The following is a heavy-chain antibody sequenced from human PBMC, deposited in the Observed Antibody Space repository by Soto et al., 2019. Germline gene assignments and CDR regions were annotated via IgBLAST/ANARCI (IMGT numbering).Heavy chain of an antibody. CDR1: GGSISSGGYY. J-gene: IGHJ6*02. V-gene: IGHV4-31*03. Sequence: SETLSLTCTVSGGSISSGGYYWSWIRQHPGKGLEWIGYIYYSGSTYYNPSLKSRVTISVDTSKNQFSLKLSSVTAADTAVYYCARDQSAGDFWSGYYRYYYYYGMDVWGQGTKVTVSS. D-gene: IGHD3-3*01. CDR3: ARDQSAGDFWSGYYRYYYYYGMDV. CDR2: IYYSGST.